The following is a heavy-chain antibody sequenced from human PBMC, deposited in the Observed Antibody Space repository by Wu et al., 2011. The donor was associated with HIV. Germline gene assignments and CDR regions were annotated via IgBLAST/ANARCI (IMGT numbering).Heavy chain of an antibody. CDR1: GYTFNSYG. J-gene: IGHJ6*02. Sequence: QVQLVQSGAEVKKPGASVKFSCKGSGYTFNSYGISWVRQAPGQGLEWMGWINTYNHNTHYAQKFQGRVTVTTDTPRSTVYMELRSLRSDDTAVYYCARRGAGIVVVTAIDYYGMDVWAKGPRSPSP. V-gene: IGHV1-18*01. CDR3: ARRGAGIVVVTAIDYYGMDV. D-gene: IGHD2-21*02. CDR2: INTYNHNT.